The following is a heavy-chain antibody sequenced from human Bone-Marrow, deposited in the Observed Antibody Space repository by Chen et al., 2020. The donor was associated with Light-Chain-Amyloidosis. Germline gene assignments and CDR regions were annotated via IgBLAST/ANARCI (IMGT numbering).Heavy chain of an antibody. J-gene: IGHJ3*02. D-gene: IGHD3-22*01. CDR1: GGSISSYY. CDR3: ARTYYCDSSGYYSDAFDI. V-gene: IGHV4-4*07. Sequence: QVQLQESGPGLVKPSETLSLTCTVSGGSISSYYWSWIRQPAGTGLEWIGRIYTSRSTNYNPALAIRVTMSVDTSQSQFPLKLSSVPAADTAGYYCARTYYCDSSGYYSDAFDIWGQGTMVTVSS. CDR2: IYTSRST.